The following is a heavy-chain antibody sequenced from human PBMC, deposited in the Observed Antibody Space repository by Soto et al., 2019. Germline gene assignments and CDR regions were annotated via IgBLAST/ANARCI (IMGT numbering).Heavy chain of an antibody. D-gene: IGHD6-6*01. Sequence: SQTLSLTCAISGDSVSSNSAAWNWIRQSPSRGLEWLGRTYYRSKWYSDYAGSVKSRITINADTSKNQFSLHLNSVTPQDMAVFYSARGPSAIDNWGLGTVLTVS. V-gene: IGHV6-1*01. CDR2: TYYRSKWYS. CDR1: GDSVSSNSAA. J-gene: IGHJ4*02. CDR3: ARGPSAIDN.